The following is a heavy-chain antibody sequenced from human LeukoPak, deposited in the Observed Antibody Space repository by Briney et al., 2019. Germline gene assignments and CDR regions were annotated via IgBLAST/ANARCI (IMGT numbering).Heavy chain of an antibody. J-gene: IGHJ4*02. Sequence: SVKVSCKASGGTFSSYAISLVRQAPGQGLEWMGRSIPILGIANYAQKFQGRVTITADKSTSTAYMELSSLRSEDTAVYYCATVLHYDSSGYYSGKFDYWGQGTLVTVSS. D-gene: IGHD3-22*01. CDR2: SIPILGIA. CDR1: GGTFSSYA. CDR3: ATVLHYDSSGYYSGKFDY. V-gene: IGHV1-69*04.